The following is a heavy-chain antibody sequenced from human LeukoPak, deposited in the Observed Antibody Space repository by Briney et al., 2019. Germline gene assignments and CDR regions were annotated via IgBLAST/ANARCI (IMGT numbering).Heavy chain of an antibody. CDR1: GFTFSSYW. V-gene: IGHV3-74*01. CDR3: ARFRTVTSQIGYYYYYYMDV. CDR2: INSDGSST. J-gene: IGHJ6*03. Sequence: SGGSLRLSCAASGFTFSSYWMHWVRQAPGKGLVWVSRINSDGSSTSYADSVKGRFTISRDNAKDTLYLQMNSLRAEDTAVYYCARFRTVTSQIGYYYYYYMDVWAKGPRSPSP. D-gene: IGHD4-17*01.